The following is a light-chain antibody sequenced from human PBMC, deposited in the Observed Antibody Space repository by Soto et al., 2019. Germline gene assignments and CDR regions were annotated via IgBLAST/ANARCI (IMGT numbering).Light chain of an antibody. CDR2: DAA. Sequence: DIQMTQSPSSLSASVGDRVTITCQASQDISNFLNWYQQKPGKAPKLLIYDAANLESEVPSRFSGSGSGTDFTVTISSLQPEDVATYYCQQYDIFPFTFGPGTKLHIK. J-gene: IGKJ3*01. CDR1: QDISNF. V-gene: IGKV1-33*01. CDR3: QQYDIFPFT.